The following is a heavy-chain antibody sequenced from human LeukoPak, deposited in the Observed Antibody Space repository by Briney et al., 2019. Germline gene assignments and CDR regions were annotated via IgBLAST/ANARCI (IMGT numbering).Heavy chain of an antibody. CDR3: ARGDIVVLPAGIPHNWFDP. V-gene: IGHV1-2*02. CDR2: INPNSGGT. J-gene: IGHJ5*02. Sequence: ASVKVSCKASGYTFTGYYMHWVRQAPGQGLEWMGWINPNSGGTNYAQKFQSRVTMTRDTSISTAYMELSRLRSDDTAVYYCARGDIVVLPAGIPHNWFDPWGQGTLVTVSS. D-gene: IGHD2-2*02. CDR1: GYTFTGYY.